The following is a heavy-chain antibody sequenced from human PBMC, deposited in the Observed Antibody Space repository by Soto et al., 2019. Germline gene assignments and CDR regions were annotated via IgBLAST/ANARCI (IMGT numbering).Heavy chain of an antibody. V-gene: IGHV4-4*07. CDR3: ARGGIQLPYAFDY. J-gene: IGHJ4*02. CDR2: IYTSGST. Sequence: SETLSLTCSVSGTSVSNYYWSWIRQPAGKGLEHIGRIYTSGSTSYNPSLKSRVTMSMDTSQTRIYLNLTSVTAADTAVYYCARGGIQLPYAFDYWGQGILVTVSS. CDR1: GTSVSNYY. D-gene: IGHD5-18*01.